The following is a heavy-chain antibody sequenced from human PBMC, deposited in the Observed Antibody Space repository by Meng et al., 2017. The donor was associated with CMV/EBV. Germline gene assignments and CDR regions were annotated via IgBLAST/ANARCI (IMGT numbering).Heavy chain of an antibody. CDR3: AIAAAGFGNWFDP. V-gene: IGHV1-69*16. D-gene: IGHD6-13*01. J-gene: IGHJ5*02. CDR2: IIPILGIA. Sequence: SVKVSCKASGGTFSSYTISWVRQAPGQGLEWMGRIIPILGIANYAQKFQGRVTITTDESTSTAYMELSSLRSEDTAVYYCAIAAAGFGNWFDPWGQGTLVTVSS. CDR1: GGTFSSYT.